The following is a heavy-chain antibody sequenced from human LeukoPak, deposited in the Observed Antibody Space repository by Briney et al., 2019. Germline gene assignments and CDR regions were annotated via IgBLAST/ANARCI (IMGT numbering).Heavy chain of an antibody. V-gene: IGHV3-33*01. CDR1: GFTFRNHG. D-gene: IGHD6-6*01. J-gene: IGHJ4*02. CDR2: IWYDGSDK. CDR3: VRDIASRXLDF. Sequence: PGRSLRLSCAASGFTFRNHGMHWVRQAPGKGLKWVAVIWYDGSDKYYADSVKGRFAISRDNSKSMLYLQMDSLRAEDTAVYYCVRDIASRXLDFWXQGTLVIVSS.